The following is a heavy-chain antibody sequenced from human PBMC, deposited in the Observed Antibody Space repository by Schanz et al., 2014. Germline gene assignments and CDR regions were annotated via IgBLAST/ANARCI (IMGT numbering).Heavy chain of an antibody. CDR1: RSTFSSYT. CDR3: ARGTMPGTFDI. CDR2: FIPILDVG. Sequence: QVQLVQSGAEVKKPGSSVKDSCKASRSTFSSYTISWVRQARGQGLEWVGRFIPILDVGNYAPPFQGRVTFTADKSTSTAYMELSSLRYEDTALYYCARGTMPGTFDIWGRGTMVTGSS. V-gene: IGHV1-69*02. D-gene: IGHD2-2*01. J-gene: IGHJ3*02.